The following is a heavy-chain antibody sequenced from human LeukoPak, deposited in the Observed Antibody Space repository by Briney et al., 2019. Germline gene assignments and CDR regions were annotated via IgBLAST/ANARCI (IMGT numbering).Heavy chain of an antibody. CDR3: ARGSDFWSGYLVY. Sequence: GGSLRLPCAVSGFTVSNYFMSWVRQAPGKGLEWVSIIYSAGSTYYADSVKGRFTISRDNSKNTVSLQMNSLRAEDTAVYYCARGSDFWSGYLVYWGQGTLVTVSS. V-gene: IGHV3-53*01. J-gene: IGHJ4*02. D-gene: IGHD3-3*01. CDR1: GFTVSNYF. CDR2: IYSAGST.